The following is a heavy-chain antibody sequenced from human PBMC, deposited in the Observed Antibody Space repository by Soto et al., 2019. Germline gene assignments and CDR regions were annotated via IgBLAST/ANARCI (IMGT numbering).Heavy chain of an antibody. CDR1: GYXFSNFL. D-gene: IGHD2-8*02. CDR3: ASSVLVTSTMNYFDL. CDR2: IYPDDSDT. Sequence: PXEXLKIYCKGSGYXFSNFLLAWVRHMPGEGLEWLGIIYPDDSDTRYSPSFLGQVTISADKSIKTTYLQWSSLKASDTAISFCASSVLVTSTMNYFDLWGQGTLVTVS. J-gene: IGHJ4*02. V-gene: IGHV5-51*01.